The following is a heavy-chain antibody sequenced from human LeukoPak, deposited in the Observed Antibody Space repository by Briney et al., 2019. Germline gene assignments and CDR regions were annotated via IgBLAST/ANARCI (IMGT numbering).Heavy chain of an antibody. CDR2: IIPIFGTA. CDR1: GGTFSSYA. V-gene: IGHV1-69*13. D-gene: IGHD3-22*01. J-gene: IGHJ3*02. CDR3: ARDPRITMIVVARNAFDI. Sequence: GASVKVSCKASGGTFSSYAISWVRQAPGQGLEWMGGIIPIFGTANYAQKFQGRVTITADESTSTAYMELSSLRSEDTAVYYCARDPRITMIVVARNAFDIWGQGTMVTVSS.